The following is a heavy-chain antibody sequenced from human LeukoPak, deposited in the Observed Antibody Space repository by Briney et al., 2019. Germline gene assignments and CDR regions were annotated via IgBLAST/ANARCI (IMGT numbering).Heavy chain of an antibody. Sequence: ASVKVSCKASGYTFTSYDINWERQATGQGLEWMGWMNPNSGNTGYAQKFQGRVTMTRNNSISTAYMELSSLRSEDTAVYYCARYVTMVRGGSWFDPWGQGTLVTVSS. CDR3: ARYVTMVRGGSWFDP. CDR2: MNPNSGNT. D-gene: IGHD3-10*01. CDR1: GYTFTSYD. V-gene: IGHV1-8*01. J-gene: IGHJ5*02.